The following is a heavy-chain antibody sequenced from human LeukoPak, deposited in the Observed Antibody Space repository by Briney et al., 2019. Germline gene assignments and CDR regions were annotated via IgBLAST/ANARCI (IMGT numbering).Heavy chain of an antibody. J-gene: IGHJ4*02. Sequence: SGGSLRLSCAASGFTVSSNYMSWVRQAPGKGLEWVSVIYSGGSTYYADSVKGRFTISRDNSKNTLYLQMNSLRAEDTAVYYCARDHDIPYYDFWSGYYAHWGQGTLVTVSS. CDR3: ARDHDIPYYDFWSGYYAH. D-gene: IGHD3-3*01. V-gene: IGHV3-66*01. CDR1: GFTVSSNY. CDR2: IYSGGST.